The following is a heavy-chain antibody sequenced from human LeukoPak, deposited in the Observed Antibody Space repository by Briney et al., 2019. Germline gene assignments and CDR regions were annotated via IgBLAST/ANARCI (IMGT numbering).Heavy chain of an antibody. CDR3: ARGLGSGSYYHY. V-gene: IGHV4-34*01. J-gene: IGHJ4*02. CDR2: INHSGST. Sequence: SETLSLTCAVYGGSFSGYYWSWIRQPPGKGLEWIGEINHSGSTNYNPSLKSRVTISVDTSKNQFSLKLSSVTAADTAVYYCARGLGSGSYYHYWGQGTLVTVSS. CDR1: GGSFSGYY. D-gene: IGHD3-10*01.